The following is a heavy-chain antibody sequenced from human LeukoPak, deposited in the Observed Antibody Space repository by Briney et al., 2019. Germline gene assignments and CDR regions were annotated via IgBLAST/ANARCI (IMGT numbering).Heavy chain of an antibody. Sequence: GGPLSLSCAASGCTFGNSWMTWVRQAPGKGLEWVASIKQDGSETYYVDSVKGRFTISRDNAKNSLYLQMSSLRAEDSAMYYCATYRHLPSWGQEILVTVSS. D-gene: IGHD2-2*02. CDR2: IKQDGSET. J-gene: IGHJ5*02. V-gene: IGHV3-7*01. CDR3: ATYRHLPS. CDR1: GCTFGNSW.